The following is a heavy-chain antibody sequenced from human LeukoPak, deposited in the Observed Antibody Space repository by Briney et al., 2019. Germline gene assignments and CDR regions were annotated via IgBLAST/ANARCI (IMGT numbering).Heavy chain of an antibody. D-gene: IGHD3-3*01. Sequence: VSVKVSCKASGYTFTSYDINWVRQATGQGLEWMGWINPNSGNTGYAQKFQGRVTMTRNTSISTAYMELSSLRSEDTAVYYCARGLLSYDFWSGYYSGARKYYYGMDVWGQGTTVTVSS. CDR3: ARGLLSYDFWSGYYSGARKYYYGMDV. V-gene: IGHV1-8*01. J-gene: IGHJ6*02. CDR2: INPNSGNT. CDR1: GYTFTSYD.